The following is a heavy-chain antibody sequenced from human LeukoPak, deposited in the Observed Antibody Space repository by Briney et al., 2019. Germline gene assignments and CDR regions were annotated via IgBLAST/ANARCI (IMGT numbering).Heavy chain of an antibody. CDR3: AREGSVSTVTTGMDY. V-gene: IGHV3-48*02. Sequence: PGGSLRLSCAASGFTFSSYSMNWVRQAPGKGLEWVSYISSSSSTIYYADSVKGRFTISRDNAKNSLYLQMNSLRDEDTAVYYCAREGSVSTVTTGMDYWGQGTLVTVSS. J-gene: IGHJ4*02. CDR1: GFTFSSYS. CDR2: ISSSSSTI. D-gene: IGHD4-17*01.